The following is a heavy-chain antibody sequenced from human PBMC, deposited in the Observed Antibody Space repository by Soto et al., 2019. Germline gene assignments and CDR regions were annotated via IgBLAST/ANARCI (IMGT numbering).Heavy chain of an antibody. CDR2: IYWDDDK. CDR1: GFSLSTSGVG. D-gene: IGHD6-13*01. V-gene: IGHV2-5*02. CDR3: AHRPVAASEPGSNWFDP. Sequence: QITLKESGPTLVKPTQTLTLTCNFSGFSLSTSGVGVGWIRQPPGKALERLALIYWDDDKRYSPSLKSRLTITKDTSKNQLVLTMTKMDPVDTATYYCAHRPVAASEPGSNWFDPWGQGTLVTVSS. J-gene: IGHJ5*02.